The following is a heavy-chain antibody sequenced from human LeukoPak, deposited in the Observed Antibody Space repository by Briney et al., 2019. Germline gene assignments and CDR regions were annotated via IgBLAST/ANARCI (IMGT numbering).Heavy chain of an antibody. V-gene: IGHV4-34*01. CDR2: ISHSGST. CDR1: GGSFSGYY. D-gene: IGHD6-13*01. J-gene: IGHJ4*02. CDR3: ARVDVSTWSHFDN. Sequence: NPSETLSLTCVVYGGSFSGYYWSWIRQPPGKGLEWIGEISHSGSTNYNPSLKSRVTISVDTSNNQFSLNLNYVTAADTAVYYCARVDVSTWSHFDNWGQGTLVTVSS.